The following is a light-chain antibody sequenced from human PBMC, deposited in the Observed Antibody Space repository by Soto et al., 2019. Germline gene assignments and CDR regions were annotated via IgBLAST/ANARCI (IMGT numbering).Light chain of an antibody. CDR3: QKYNSAPRT. J-gene: IGKJ1*01. Sequence: DVQITQSPSSLSASVGDRVTITCRASRVIGDYLAWYQQKSGKVPKLLIYPASTLQSGVSSRFSGSGSGTDFTLTISNLQPEDVATYYCQKYNSAPRTFGQGTKVEI. V-gene: IGKV1-27*01. CDR1: RVIGDY. CDR2: PAS.